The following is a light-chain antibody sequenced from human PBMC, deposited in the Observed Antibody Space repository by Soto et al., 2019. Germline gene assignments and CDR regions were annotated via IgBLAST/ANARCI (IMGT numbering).Light chain of an antibody. Sequence: DIQMTQSPSTLSASVGDRVTITCRASESISSYLAWYQQKPGKAPKLLIYDASSLEGGVPSRFSGSGSGTEFTLTISSLQPDDFATYYCQQYKSYSWTFGQGTKVEIK. CDR2: DAS. CDR3: QQYKSYSWT. CDR1: ESISSY. V-gene: IGKV1-5*01. J-gene: IGKJ1*01.